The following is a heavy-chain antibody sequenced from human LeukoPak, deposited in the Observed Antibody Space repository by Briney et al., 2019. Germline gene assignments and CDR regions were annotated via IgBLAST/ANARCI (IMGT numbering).Heavy chain of an antibody. J-gene: IGHJ4*02. CDR3: ASESYGDYSAS. Sequence: GGSLRLSCAASGFTFSSYWMSWVRQAPGKGLVWVSRINTDGSSTSYADSVKGRFTISRDNAKNTLYLQMNSLRAEDTAVYYCASESYGDYSASWGQGTLVTVSS. V-gene: IGHV3-74*01. CDR1: GFTFSSYW. CDR2: INTDGSST. D-gene: IGHD4-17*01.